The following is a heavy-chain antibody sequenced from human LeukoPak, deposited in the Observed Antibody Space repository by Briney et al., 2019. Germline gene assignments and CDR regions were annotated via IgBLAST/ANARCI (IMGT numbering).Heavy chain of an antibody. V-gene: IGHV4-30-4*01. CDR3: ARDCSGGSCYGAFDI. CDR1: GASIRSGDYY. D-gene: IGHD2-15*01. CDR2: IYDSGST. J-gene: IGHJ3*02. Sequence: SETLSLTCTVSGASIRSGDYYWSWIRQPPGKGLEWIGYIYDSGSTYYNPSLKSRITISVDTPENRFSLKLSSVTATDTAVYYCARDCSGGSCYGAFDIWGQGTMVTVSS.